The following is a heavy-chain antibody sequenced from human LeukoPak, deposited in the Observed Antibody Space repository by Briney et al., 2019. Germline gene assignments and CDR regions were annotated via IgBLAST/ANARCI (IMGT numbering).Heavy chain of an antibody. D-gene: IGHD3-22*01. CDR1: GYSFTTYW. CDR2: IYPGDSDT. J-gene: IGHJ4*02. V-gene: IGHV5-51*01. CDR3: ARQFRDSSGYYSYYFDY. Sequence: GQCLKISYNGSGYSFTTYWISWVRQMPGKNLKWMGIIYPGDSDTRYSPSFQGQVTISADKSISTAYLQWSSLKASDTAMYYCARQFRDSSGYYSYYFDYWGQGTLVTVSS.